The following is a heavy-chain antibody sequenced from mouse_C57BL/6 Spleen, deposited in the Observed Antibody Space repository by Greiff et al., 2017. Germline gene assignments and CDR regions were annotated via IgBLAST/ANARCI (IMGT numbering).Heavy chain of an antibody. V-gene: IGHV1-22*01. J-gene: IGHJ3*01. CDR2: INPNNGGT. CDR1: GYTFTDYN. CDR3: ARSDYYGSGRCAY. Sequence: VQLKESGPELVKPGASVKMSCKASGYTFTDYNMHWVKQSHGKSLEWIGYINPNNGGTSYNQKFKGKATLTVNKSSSTAYMELRSLTSEDSAVYDCARSDYYGSGRCAYWGQGTLVTVSA. D-gene: IGHD1-1*01.